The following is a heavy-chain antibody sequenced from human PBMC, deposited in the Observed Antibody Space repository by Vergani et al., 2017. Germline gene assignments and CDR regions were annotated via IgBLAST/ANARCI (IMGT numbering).Heavy chain of an antibody. D-gene: IGHD2-2*02. CDR1: GGSISSGDYY. CDR2: IYYSGST. CDR3: ARERVGYCSSTSCYRRAFDI. Sequence: QVQLQESGPGLVKPSQTLSLTCTVSGGSISSGDYYWSWIRQPPGKGLEWIGYIYYSGSTYYNPSLKSRVTISVDPSKNQFSLKLSSVTAADTAVYYCARERVGYCSSTSCYRRAFDIWGQGTMVTVSS. V-gene: IGHV4-30-4*08. J-gene: IGHJ3*02.